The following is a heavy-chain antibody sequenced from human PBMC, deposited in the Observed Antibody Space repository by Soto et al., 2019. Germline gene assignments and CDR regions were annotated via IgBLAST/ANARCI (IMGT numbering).Heavy chain of an antibody. CDR2: ISYDGSNK. D-gene: IGHD1-26*01. V-gene: IGHV3-30-3*01. CDR1: GFTFSSCA. CDR3: ARARSPLHAFDI. J-gene: IGHJ3*02. Sequence: QVQLVESGGGVVQPGRSLRLSCAASGFTFSSCAMHWVRQAPGKGLEWVAVISYDGSNKYYADSVKGRFTISRDNSKNTLYLQMNSLRAEDTAVYYCARARSPLHAFDIWGQGTMVTVSS.